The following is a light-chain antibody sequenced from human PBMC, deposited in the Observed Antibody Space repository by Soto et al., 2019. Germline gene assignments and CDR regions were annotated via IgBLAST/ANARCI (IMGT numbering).Light chain of an antibody. CDR3: QVWDSSSDRVV. CDR1: NIGTKN. Sequence: SYELTQAPSVSVAPGQTARIPCGGNNIGTKNVHWYQQKPGQAPVLVVHDDSDRPSGIPERISGSSSGNTATLTISRVEVGDEADYYCQVWDSSSDRVVFGGGTKLTVL. J-gene: IGLJ2*01. CDR2: DDS. V-gene: IGLV3-21*02.